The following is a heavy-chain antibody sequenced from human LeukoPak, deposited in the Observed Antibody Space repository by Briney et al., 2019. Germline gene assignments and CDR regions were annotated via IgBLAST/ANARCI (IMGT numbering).Heavy chain of an antibody. J-gene: IGHJ3*02. CDR2: INWNGGST. V-gene: IGHV3-20*04. D-gene: IGHD3-10*01. CDR1: GLTFDDYG. CDR3: ARDRYYYGSGGHDAFDI. Sequence: GGSLRLSCAASGLTFDDYGMSWVRQAPGKGLEWVSGINWNGGSTGYADSVKGRFTISRDNAKNSLYLQMNSLRAEDTAVYYCARDRYYYGSGGHDAFDIWGQGTMVTVSS.